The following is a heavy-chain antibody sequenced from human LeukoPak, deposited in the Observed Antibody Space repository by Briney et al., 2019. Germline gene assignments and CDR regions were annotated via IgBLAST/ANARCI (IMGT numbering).Heavy chain of an antibody. D-gene: IGHD2-15*01. V-gene: IGHV4-34*01. CDR2: INHSGST. J-gene: IGHJ4*02. Sequence: SETLSLTCAVYGGSFSGYYWSWIRQPPGKGLEWIGEINHSGSTNYNPSLKSRVTISVDTSKNQFSLKLSPVTAADTAVYYCARGLGYCSGGSCDRWGQGTLVTVSS. CDR3: ARGLGYCSGGSCDR. CDR1: GGSFSGYY.